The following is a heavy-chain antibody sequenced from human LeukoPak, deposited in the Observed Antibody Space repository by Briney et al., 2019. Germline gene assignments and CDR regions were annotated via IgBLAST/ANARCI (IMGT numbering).Heavy chain of an antibody. CDR2: IYYSGST. D-gene: IGHD6-13*01. J-gene: IGHJ6*03. CDR1: GGSISSTSYY. V-gene: IGHV4-39*07. Sequence: SETLSLTCVVSGGSISSTSYYWGWIRQPPGKGLEWIGSIYYSGSTYYSPSLKSRVTISVDTSKNQFSLKLSSVTAADTAVYYCARNRHEYSSSWYYYYYYMDVWGKGTTVTISS. CDR3: ARNRHEYSSSWYYYYYYMDV.